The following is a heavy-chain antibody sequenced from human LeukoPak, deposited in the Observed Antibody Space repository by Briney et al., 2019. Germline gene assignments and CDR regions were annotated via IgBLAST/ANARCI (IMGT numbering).Heavy chain of an antibody. CDR1: GFTFSSYW. V-gene: IGHV3-7*04. CDR2: IKQDGSEK. J-gene: IGHJ4*02. Sequence: PGGSLRLSCAASGFTFSSYWMSWVRQAPGKGLEWVANIKQDGSEKYYVDSVKGRFTISRDNAKNSLYLQMNSLRAEDTAVYYCARGTPRYYYDSSGYPDYWGQGTLVTVSS. CDR3: ARGTPRYYYDSSGYPDY. D-gene: IGHD3-22*01.